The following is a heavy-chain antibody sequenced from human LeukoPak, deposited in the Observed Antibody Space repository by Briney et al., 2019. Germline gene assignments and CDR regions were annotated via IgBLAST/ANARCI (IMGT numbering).Heavy chain of an antibody. CDR1: GYAFTGYY. CDR3: ARDRDSTQLDY. J-gene: IGHJ4*02. D-gene: IGHD6-13*01. CDR2: INPNSGGT. V-gene: IGHV1-2*02. Sequence: ASVKVSCKASGYAFTGYYTHWVRQAPGQGLEWMGWINPNSGGTNYAQKFQGRVTMTRDTSISTAYMELSRLRSDDTAVYYCARDRDSTQLDYWGQGTLVTVSS.